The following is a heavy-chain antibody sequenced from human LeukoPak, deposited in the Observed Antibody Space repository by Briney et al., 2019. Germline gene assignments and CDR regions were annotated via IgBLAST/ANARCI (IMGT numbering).Heavy chain of an antibody. CDR2: INPSGGNT. CDR3: ARGDDYGDYWGLY. V-gene: IGHV1-46*01. J-gene: IGHJ4*02. D-gene: IGHD4-17*01. Sequence: ASVKVSCKASGYTFTSYYMDWVRQAPGQGLEWMGIINPSGGNTNYAQKLQGRVTMTTDTSTSTAYMELRSLISDDAAVYYCARGDDYGDYWGLYWGQGTLVTVSS. CDR1: GYTFTSYY.